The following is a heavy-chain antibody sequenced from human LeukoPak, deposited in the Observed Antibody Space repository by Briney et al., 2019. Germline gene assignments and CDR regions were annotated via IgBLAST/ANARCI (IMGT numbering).Heavy chain of an antibody. D-gene: IGHD3-22*01. CDR2: FDPENGET. CDR3: TRSAVVLPYYFDY. V-gene: IGHV1-24*01. J-gene: IGHJ4*02. Sequence: ASVKVSCKVSRYTLTELSMHWVRQAPGKGLEWVGSFDPENGETLYAQEFQGRVTLTEDTSADTAYMELISLRSEDTALYYCTRSAVVLPYYFDYWGQGTLVTVSS. CDR1: RYTLTELS.